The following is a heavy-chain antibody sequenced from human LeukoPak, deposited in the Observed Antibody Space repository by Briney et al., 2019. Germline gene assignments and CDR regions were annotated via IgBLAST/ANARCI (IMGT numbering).Heavy chain of an antibody. Sequence: PSETLSLTCTVSGGSISSYCWSWVRQLPGKGLEWIGYIYPSGSTDYNPSLKSRVTMSVDTSKNQLSMELRFLTAADTAVYYCATSHDVKTAPYDLWGQGTLVTVSS. CDR1: GGSISSYC. V-gene: IGHV4-4*09. D-gene: IGHD2-21*01. J-gene: IGHJ5*02. CDR3: ATSHDVKTAPYDL. CDR2: IYPSGST.